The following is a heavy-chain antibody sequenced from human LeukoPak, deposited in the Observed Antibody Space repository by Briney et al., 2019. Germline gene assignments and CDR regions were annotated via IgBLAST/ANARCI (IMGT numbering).Heavy chain of an antibody. D-gene: IGHD5-12*01. V-gene: IGHV3-53*01. CDR2: IYSGGET. Sequence: GGSLRLSCAASGFTVGSNYMSWVRQAPGKGLEWVSVIYSGGETYYTDSVKGRFTISRDNSKNTLYLQMNSLRAEDAAMYYCARLQSGIWGQATMVTVSS. CDR3: ARLQSGI. CDR1: GFTVGSNY. J-gene: IGHJ3*02.